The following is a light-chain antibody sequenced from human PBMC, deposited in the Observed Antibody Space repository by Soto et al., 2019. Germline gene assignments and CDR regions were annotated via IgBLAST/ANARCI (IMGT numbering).Light chain of an antibody. CDR2: DAS. J-gene: IGKJ1*01. V-gene: IGKV3-20*01. CDR1: QSINTY. Sequence: EIVLTQSAAPLSLSPGERATLSCRSSQSINTYVAWYQQKPGQAPRLIIYDASKRATGIPARFSGSWSGTDFTLTISRLEPEDFAVYYCQQYGSSPQTLGQGTKVDI. CDR3: QQYGSSPQT.